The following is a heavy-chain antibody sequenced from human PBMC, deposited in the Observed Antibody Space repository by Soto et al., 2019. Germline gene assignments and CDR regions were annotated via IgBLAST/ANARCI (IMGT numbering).Heavy chain of an antibody. CDR3: AKLRDSRGSNAFDI. Sequence: PGGSLRLSCVASEFSFSTYNMNWVRQAPGKGLEWVSYISGSGSSIYYADSVKGRFTISRDNSKNTLYLQMNSLRAEDTAVYYCAKLRDSRGSNAFDIWGQGTMVTVSS. V-gene: IGHV3-48*01. D-gene: IGHD3-22*01. CDR2: ISGSGSSI. J-gene: IGHJ3*02. CDR1: EFSFSTYN.